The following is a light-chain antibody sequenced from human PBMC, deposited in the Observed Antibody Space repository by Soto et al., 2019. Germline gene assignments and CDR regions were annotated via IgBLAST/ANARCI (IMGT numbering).Light chain of an antibody. CDR1: QSVSSN. J-gene: IGKJ5*01. CDR2: GAS. CDR3: QQYSKWPIT. Sequence: VLTQSPATLSVSPGERATLSCRASQSVSSNLAWHQQRPGQAPRLLIYGASTRATGIPARFSGSGSGTEFSLTISSLQSEDFAVYYCQQYSKWPITFGQGTRLEIK. V-gene: IGKV3-15*01.